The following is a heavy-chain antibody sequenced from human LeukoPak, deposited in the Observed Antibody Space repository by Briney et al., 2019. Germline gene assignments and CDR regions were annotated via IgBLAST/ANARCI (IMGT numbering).Heavy chain of an antibody. CDR1: GFSLSTTGVG. Sequence: SGPTLVNPTQTLTLTCTFSGFSLSTTGVGVCWIRQPPGKALEWLALIYWDDDKRYSPSLKSRLTITKDTSKNQVVLTMTNMDPVDTATYYCAHKDVVTAAFDCWGQGTLVTVSS. D-gene: IGHD2-21*02. V-gene: IGHV2-5*02. CDR2: IYWDDDK. CDR3: AHKDVVTAAFDC. J-gene: IGHJ4*02.